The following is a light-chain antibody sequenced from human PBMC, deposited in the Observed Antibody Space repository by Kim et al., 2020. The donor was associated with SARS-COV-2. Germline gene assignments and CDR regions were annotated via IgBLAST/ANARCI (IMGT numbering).Light chain of an antibody. CDR1: SSTIGAGYD. V-gene: IGLV1-40*01. CDR3: QSYDSSLSGVV. Sequence: QRVTLPGHRSSSTIGAGYDVHWYQQLPGTAPKLLIYGNSNRPSGVPDRFSGSKSGTSASLAITGLQAEDEADYYCQSYDSSLSGVVFGGGTQLTVL. CDR2: GNS. J-gene: IGLJ2*01.